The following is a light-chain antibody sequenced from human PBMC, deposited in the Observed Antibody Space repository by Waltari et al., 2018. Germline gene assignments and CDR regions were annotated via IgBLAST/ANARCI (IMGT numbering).Light chain of an antibody. J-gene: IGLJ3*02. CDR1: TSDLGGYND. Sequence: QSALTQPASVSGSPGQSITISCTGTTSDLGGYNDVSWYQQHPGKAPKHRIHDVSSRAAGFSTRFSGPKSRNTASLTISGLQAENEADYYCSSFTSSRTCVFGGGTKLTVL. V-gene: IGLV2-14*01. CDR3: SSFTSSRTCV. CDR2: DVS.